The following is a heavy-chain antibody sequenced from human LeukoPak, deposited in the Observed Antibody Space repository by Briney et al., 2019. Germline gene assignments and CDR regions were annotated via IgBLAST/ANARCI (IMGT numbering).Heavy chain of an antibody. D-gene: IGHD3-10*01. V-gene: IGHV4-59*01. J-gene: IGHJ4*02. CDR3: ARARGSAGRRLVPYYFDS. Sequence: SETLSLTCNVSGGSISNYYWSWIRQPPGKGLEWIGYIYYSGSTNCNPSLKSRVTISVDTSKNQFSQKLSSVTAADTAVYYCARARGSAGRRLVPYYFDSWGQGTLVTVSS. CDR1: GGSISNYY. CDR2: IYYSGST.